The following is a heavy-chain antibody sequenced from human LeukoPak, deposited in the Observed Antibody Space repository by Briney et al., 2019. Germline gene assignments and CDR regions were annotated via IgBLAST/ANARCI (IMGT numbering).Heavy chain of an antibody. Sequence: PGRSLRLSCVASGFSFDDYGMFWVRHTPGKGLEWVSGISWNSGIIVYADSVKGRFTISRDNSKNTLYLQMNSLRAEDTAVYYCAKDLPIAANERGPYWGQGTLVTVSS. CDR3: AKDLPIAANERGPY. CDR2: ISWNSGII. D-gene: IGHD6-13*01. CDR1: GFSFDDYG. J-gene: IGHJ4*02. V-gene: IGHV3-9*01.